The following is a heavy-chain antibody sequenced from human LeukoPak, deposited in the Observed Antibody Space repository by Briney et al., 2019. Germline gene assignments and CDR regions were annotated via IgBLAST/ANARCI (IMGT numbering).Heavy chain of an antibody. D-gene: IGHD2-21*01. Sequence: GGSLRLSCVGSGFTFRSHAMSWVRQAPEKGLEFVSGIYENGGTTYYADSVKGRFSISRDNSENTLYLQMDSLRGEDTAVYYCAKDFRIGYSAHFDYWGQGALVTVSP. CDR1: GFTFRSHA. V-gene: IGHV3-23*01. CDR3: AKDFRIGYSAHFDY. J-gene: IGHJ4*02. CDR2: IYENGGTT.